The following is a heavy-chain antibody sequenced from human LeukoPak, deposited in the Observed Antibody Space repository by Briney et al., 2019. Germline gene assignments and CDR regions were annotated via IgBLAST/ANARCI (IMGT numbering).Heavy chain of an antibody. CDR2: INPNSGGT. CDR3: GTLLSNGPFDY. CDR1: GYTFTGYY. Sequence: ASVKVSCKASGYTFTGYYMHWVRQAPGQGLEWMGWINPNSGGTNYAQKFQGRVTMTRDTSISTAYMELSGLRSDDTAVYYCGTLLSNGPFDYWGQGSLVTVSS. V-gene: IGHV1-2*02. J-gene: IGHJ4*02.